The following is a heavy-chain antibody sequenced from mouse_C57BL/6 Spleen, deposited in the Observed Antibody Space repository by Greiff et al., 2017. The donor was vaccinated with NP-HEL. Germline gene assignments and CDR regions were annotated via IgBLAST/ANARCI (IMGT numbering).Heavy chain of an antibody. CDR2: MDPENGDT. V-gene: IGHV14-4*01. CDR3: TTLGLSGYFDY. CDR1: GFNIKDDY. Sequence: VQLKESGAELVRPGASVKLSCTASGFNIKDDYMHWVKQRPEQGLEWIGWMDPENGDTEYASKFQGKATITADTSSNTAYLQLSSLTSEDTAVYYCTTLGLSGYFDYWGQGTTLTVSS. J-gene: IGHJ2*01. D-gene: IGHD6-5*01.